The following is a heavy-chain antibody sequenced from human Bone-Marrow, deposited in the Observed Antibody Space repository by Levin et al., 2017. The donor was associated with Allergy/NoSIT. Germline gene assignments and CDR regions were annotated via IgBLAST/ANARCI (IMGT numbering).Heavy chain of an antibody. CDR1: GFTFSNAW. D-gene: IGHD3-22*01. V-gene: IGHV3-15*01. CDR3: TTGSVILVVIGDIDS. CDR2: IQSKIDGGTT. Sequence: GGSLRLSCAASGFTFSNAWMSWVRQAPGKGLEWIGRIQSKIDGGTTDYAAPVKGRFTISRDDSKNTLYLQMNSLKTEDTGVYYCTTGSVILVVIGDIDSWGQGTLVTVSS. J-gene: IGHJ4*02.